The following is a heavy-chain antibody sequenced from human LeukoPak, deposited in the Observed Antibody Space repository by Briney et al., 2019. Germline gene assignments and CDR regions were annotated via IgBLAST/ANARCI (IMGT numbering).Heavy chain of an antibody. D-gene: IGHD3-3*02. J-gene: IGHJ4*02. CDR1: GYSISSNHW. Sequence: SDTLSLTCAVSGYSISSNHWWGWIRQPPGKGLEWIGYIFYAGSTYYNPSLKSRVTMSVDTSKNQFSLRLSSVTAVDTTVYYCARIGPILGAAWVDYWGQGTLVSVSS. CDR3: ARIGPILGAAWVDY. CDR2: IFYAGST. V-gene: IGHV4-28*01.